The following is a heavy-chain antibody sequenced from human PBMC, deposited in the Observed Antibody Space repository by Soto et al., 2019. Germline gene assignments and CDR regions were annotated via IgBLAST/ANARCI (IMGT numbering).Heavy chain of an antibody. V-gene: IGHV1-46*03. CDR2: INPSGGST. Sequence: ASVKVSCKESGYTLTSYYMHWVRQAPGQGLEWMGIINPSGGSTNYAQKFQGRVTMTRDTSTSTVYMELSSLRSDDTALYYCARVGGSSGSFFVYWGQGTQVTVSS. CDR3: ARVGGSSGSFFVY. D-gene: IGHD1-26*01. CDR1: GYTLTSYY. J-gene: IGHJ4*02.